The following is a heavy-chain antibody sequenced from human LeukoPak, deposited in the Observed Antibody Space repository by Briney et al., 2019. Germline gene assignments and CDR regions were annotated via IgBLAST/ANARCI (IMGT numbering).Heavy chain of an antibody. V-gene: IGHV1-69*01. D-gene: IGHD5-12*01. J-gene: IGHJ6*02. CDR2: IIPIFGTA. Sequence: SVKVSCKASGGTFSSYAISWVRQAPGQGLEWMGGIIPIFGTANYAQKFQGRITITADESTSTAYMELSSLRSEDTAVYYCARDQVATIRVSYYYYGMDVWGQGTTVTVSS. CDR1: GGTFSSYA. CDR3: ARDQVATIRVSYYYYGMDV.